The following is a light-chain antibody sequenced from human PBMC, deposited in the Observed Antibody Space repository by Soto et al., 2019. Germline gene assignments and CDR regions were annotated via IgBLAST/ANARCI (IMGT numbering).Light chain of an antibody. CDR1: QSVSSSY. CDR3: QQNGSSRT. Sequence: IVLTKAPGTLSLSPGERATLSCKASQSVSSSYLAWYQQKPGQAPMLLIYGASNGATGIPSRFSGSGSGKDFTLIISRQAQENFAVYYCQQNGSSRTFGQGTKVDI. V-gene: IGKV3-20*01. CDR2: GAS. J-gene: IGKJ1*01.